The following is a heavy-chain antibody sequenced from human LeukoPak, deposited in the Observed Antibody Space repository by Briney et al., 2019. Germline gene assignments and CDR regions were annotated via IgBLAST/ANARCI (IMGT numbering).Heavy chain of an antibody. V-gene: IGHV1-46*01. Sequence: ASVKVSCKASGYTFTSYYMHWVRQAPGQGLEWMGTINPSGGSTSYAQKFQGRVTMTRDTSTSTVYMELSSLRSEDTAVYYCAREAISQQQLAHWGQGTLVTVSS. CDR3: AREAISQQQLAH. CDR2: INPSGGST. D-gene: IGHD6-13*01. J-gene: IGHJ4*02. CDR1: GYTFTSYY.